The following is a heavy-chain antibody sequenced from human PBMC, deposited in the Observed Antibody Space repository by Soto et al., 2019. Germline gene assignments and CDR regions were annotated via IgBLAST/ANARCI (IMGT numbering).Heavy chain of an antibody. CDR1: GGTFNSYA. J-gene: IGHJ6*02. V-gene: IGHV1-69*12. Sequence: QVQLVQSGAEVKKPGSSVKVSCKASGGTFNSYAISWVRQAPGQGLEWMGGIIPIFGTANYAQKFQGRVTITADESTSTAYMELSSLRSEDTAVYYCASIRDGYHLHYSYGMDVWGQGTTVIVSS. D-gene: IGHD5-12*01. CDR3: ASIRDGYHLHYSYGMDV. CDR2: IIPIFGTA.